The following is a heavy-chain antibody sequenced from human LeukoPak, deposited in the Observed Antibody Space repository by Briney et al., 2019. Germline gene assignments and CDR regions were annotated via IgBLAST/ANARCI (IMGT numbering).Heavy chain of an antibody. Sequence: SETLSLTCIVSAYSTSNDYYWDWVRQPPGKGLEWIGGLHHSGTTYYNPSLKSRVTVSVDTSQKQISLKVRSVTAADTAIYFCARGPPRSVSFWGPGTLVTVSS. D-gene: IGHD5-24*01. CDR3: ARGPPRSVSF. CDR2: LHHSGTT. V-gene: IGHV4-38-2*02. J-gene: IGHJ4*02. CDR1: AYSTSNDYY.